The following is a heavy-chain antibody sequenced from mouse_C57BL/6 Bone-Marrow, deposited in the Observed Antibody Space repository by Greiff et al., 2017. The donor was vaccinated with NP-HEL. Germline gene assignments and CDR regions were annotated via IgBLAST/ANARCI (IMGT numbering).Heavy chain of an antibody. CDR3: TTEAWYYFDY. V-gene: IGHV14-4*01. Sequence: VQLKESGAELVRPGASVKLSCTASGFNIKDDYMHWVKQRPEQGLEWIGWIDPENGDTEYASKFQGKATITADTSSNTAYLQLSSLTSEDTAVYYCTTEAWYYFDYWGQGTTLTVSS. CDR1: GFNIKDDY. J-gene: IGHJ2*01. CDR2: IDPENGDT.